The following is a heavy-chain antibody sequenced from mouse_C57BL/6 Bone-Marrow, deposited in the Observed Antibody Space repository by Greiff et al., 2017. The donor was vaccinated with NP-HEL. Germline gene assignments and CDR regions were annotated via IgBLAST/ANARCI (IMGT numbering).Heavy chain of an antibody. Sequence: EVQLQQSGPELVKPGASVKISCKASGYTFTDYYMNWVKQSPGKSLEWIGDINPNNGGTSYNQKFKGKATLTVDKSSSTAYMELRSLTSEDSAVYYCAKETAYYDYPYYAMDYWGQGTSVTVSS. CDR3: AKETAYYDYPYYAMDY. CDR1: GYTFTDYY. J-gene: IGHJ4*01. D-gene: IGHD2-4*01. V-gene: IGHV1-26*01. CDR2: INPNNGGT.